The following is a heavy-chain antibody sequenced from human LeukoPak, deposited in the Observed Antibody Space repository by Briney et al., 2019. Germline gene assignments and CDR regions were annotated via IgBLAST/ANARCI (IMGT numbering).Heavy chain of an antibody. J-gene: IGHJ4*02. Sequence: ASVKVSCKASANTLGYYMHWVRQAPGQGREWMGWINPNSGGTNYAQKFQGRVTMTRDTSISTAFMELSRLRSDDTAVYYCVRDLSVTMVRAPFYWGPGTPVTVSS. CDR2: INPNSGGT. CDR3: VRDLSVTMVRAPFY. CDR1: ANTLGYY. D-gene: IGHD3-10*01. V-gene: IGHV1-2*02.